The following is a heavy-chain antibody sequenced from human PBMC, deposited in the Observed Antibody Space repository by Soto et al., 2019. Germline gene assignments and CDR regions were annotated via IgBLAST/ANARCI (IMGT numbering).Heavy chain of an antibody. CDR2: INPDNGNT. CDR3: ARGIATGQLDP. V-gene: IGHV1-3*01. J-gene: IGHJ5*02. Sequence: GGPVKVSCKASGYTFTRYTMNWVRQAPGQRLEWMGWINPDNGNTKSSQKFQDRVIITRDTSASTAYMDLSSLRSEDTAVYYCARGIATGQLDPWGQGTLVPSPQ. CDR1: GYTFTRYT. D-gene: IGHD2-15*01.